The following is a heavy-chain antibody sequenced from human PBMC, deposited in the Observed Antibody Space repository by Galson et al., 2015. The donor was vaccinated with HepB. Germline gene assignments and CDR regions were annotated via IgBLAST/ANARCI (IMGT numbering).Heavy chain of an antibody. Sequence: PALVRPTQTLTLTCTFSGFSLSTSATRVSWIRQPPGKALEWLARLDWDDNKFYNAPLKTRLTISKDTSKNQVVLTLTNMDPVDTATYYCARSGWSSSWYSLHLYDYWDQGILVTVSS. V-gene: IGHV2-70*04. CDR1: GFSLSTSATR. CDR2: LDWDDNK. J-gene: IGHJ4*02. D-gene: IGHD6-13*01. CDR3: ARSGWSSSWYSLHLYDY.